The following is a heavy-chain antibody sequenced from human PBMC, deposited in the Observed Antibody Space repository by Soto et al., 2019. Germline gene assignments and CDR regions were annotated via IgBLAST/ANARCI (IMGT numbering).Heavy chain of an antibody. J-gene: IGHJ4*02. V-gene: IGHV1-69*12. Sequence: QVQLVQSGAEVKKPGSSVKVSCKASGGTFSSYAISWVRQAPGQGLEWMGGIIPIFGTANYAQKFQGRVTITADESTSTDYMELSSLRSEDTAVYYCARDRGWIQLWEDYFDYWGQGTLVTVSS. D-gene: IGHD5-18*01. CDR1: GGTFSSYA. CDR3: ARDRGWIQLWEDYFDY. CDR2: IIPIFGTA.